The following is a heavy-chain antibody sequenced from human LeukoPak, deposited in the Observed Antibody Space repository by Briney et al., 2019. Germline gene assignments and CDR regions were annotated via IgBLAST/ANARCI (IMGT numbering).Heavy chain of an antibody. CDR3: ARQRRYFDWWDY. CDR1: GGSISSYY. CDR2: IYYSGST. Sequence: PSETLSLTCTVSGGSISSYYWSWIRQPPGKGLEWIGDIYYSGSTNYNPSLKSRVTISVDTSKNQFSLKLSSVTAADTAVYYCARQRRYFDWWDYWGQGTLVTVSS. J-gene: IGHJ4*02. V-gene: IGHV4-59*01. D-gene: IGHD3-9*01.